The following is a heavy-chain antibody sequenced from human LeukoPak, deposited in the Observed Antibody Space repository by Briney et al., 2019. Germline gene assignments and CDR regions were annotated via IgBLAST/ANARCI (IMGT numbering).Heavy chain of an antibody. D-gene: IGHD5-24*01. CDR2: IIPILGIA. Sequence: ASVKVSCKASGGTFSSYAISWVRQAPGQGLEWMGRIIPILGIANYAQKFQGGVTITADKSTSTAYMELSSLRSEDTAVYYCAREMATMPMDYWGQGTLVTVSS. V-gene: IGHV1-69*04. J-gene: IGHJ4*02. CDR3: AREMATMPMDY. CDR1: GGTFSSYA.